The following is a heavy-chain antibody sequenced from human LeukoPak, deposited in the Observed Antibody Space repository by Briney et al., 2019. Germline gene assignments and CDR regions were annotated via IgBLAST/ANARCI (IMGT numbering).Heavy chain of an antibody. D-gene: IGHD3-3*01. J-gene: IGHJ4*02. CDR2: IYYSGST. Sequence: PSETLSLTCTVSGYSISSGYYWGWIRQPPGKGLEWIGSIYYSGSTYYNPSLKSRVTISVDTSKNQFSLKLSSVTAADTAVYYCARKGGADYDFWSGPTYYFDYWGQGTLVTVSS. CDR1: GYSISSGYY. V-gene: IGHV4-38-2*02. CDR3: ARKGGADYDFWSGPTYYFDY.